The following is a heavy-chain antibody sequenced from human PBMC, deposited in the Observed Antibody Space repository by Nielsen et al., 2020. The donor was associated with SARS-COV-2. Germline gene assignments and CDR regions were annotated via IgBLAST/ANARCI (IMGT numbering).Heavy chain of an antibody. CDR2: INPNSGGT. D-gene: IGHD2-2*01. CDR3: ARDMGFGYCSSTSCYADAFDI. J-gene: IGHJ3*02. V-gene: IGHV1-2*06. Sequence: WVRQAPGQGLEWMGRINPNSGGTNYAQKFQGRVTMTRDTSISTAYMELSRLRSDDTAVYYCARDMGFGYCSSTSCYADAFDIWGQGTMVTVSS.